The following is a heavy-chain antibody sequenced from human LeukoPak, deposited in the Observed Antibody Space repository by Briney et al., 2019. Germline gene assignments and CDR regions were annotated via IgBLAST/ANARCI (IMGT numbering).Heavy chain of an antibody. Sequence: SETLSLTCTVSGGSISSYYWSWIRQPPGKGLEWIGHIYYSGSTNYNPSLKSRVTISVDTSKNQFSLKLSSVTAADTAVYYCAREAAAGNGEIDYWGQGTLVTVSS. CDR2: IYYSGST. J-gene: IGHJ4*02. CDR1: GGSISSYY. V-gene: IGHV4-59*01. CDR3: AREAAAGNGEIDY. D-gene: IGHD6-13*01.